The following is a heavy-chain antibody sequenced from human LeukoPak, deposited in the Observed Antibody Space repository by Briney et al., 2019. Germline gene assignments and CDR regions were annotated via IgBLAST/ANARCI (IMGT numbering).Heavy chain of an antibody. CDR2: ISGSGSST. CDR3: ARAAGDRIGYHDL. J-gene: IGHJ2*01. V-gene: IGHV3-23*01. Sequence: GGSLRLSCAASGFTFSSYAMSWVRQAPGKGLEWVSGISGSGSSTHYVDSVKGRFTISRDNSKNTLYLQMNSLRAEDTAVYYCARAAGDRIGYHDLWGRGTLVTVSS. CDR1: GFTFSSYA. D-gene: IGHD7-27*01.